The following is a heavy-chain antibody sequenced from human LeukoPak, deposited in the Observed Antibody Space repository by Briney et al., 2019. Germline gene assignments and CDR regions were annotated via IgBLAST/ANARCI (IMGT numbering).Heavy chain of an antibody. V-gene: IGHV4-39*07. Sequence: PSETLSLTCTVSGGSISSSSYYWGWIRQPPGKGLEWIGSIYYGGSTYYNPSLKSRVTISVDTSKNQFSLKLSSVTAADTAVYYCARLVATNHNAVDYWGQGTLVTVSS. J-gene: IGHJ4*02. CDR2: IYYGGST. CDR1: GGSISSSSYY. D-gene: IGHD5-12*01. CDR3: ARLVATNHNAVDY.